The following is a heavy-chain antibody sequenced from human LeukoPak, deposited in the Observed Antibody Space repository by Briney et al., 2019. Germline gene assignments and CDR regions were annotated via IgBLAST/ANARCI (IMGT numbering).Heavy chain of an antibody. D-gene: IGHD6-6*01. CDR2: IRYDGSNK. CDR1: GFTFSSYG. V-gene: IGHV3-30*02. J-gene: IGHJ3*02. CDR3: AKGPEQLGDAFDI. Sequence: GGSLRLSCAASGFTFSSYGMHWVRQAPGKGLEWVAFIRYDGSNKYYADSVKGRFTISRENSKNTLYLQMNSLRAEDTAVYYCAKGPEQLGDAFDIWGQGTMVTVSS.